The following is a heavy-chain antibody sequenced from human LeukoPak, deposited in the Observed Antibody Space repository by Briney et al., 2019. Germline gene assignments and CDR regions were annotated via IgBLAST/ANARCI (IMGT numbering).Heavy chain of an antibody. Sequence: GRSLRLSCAASGFTFDDYAMHWVRQAPGKGLEWVSGISWNSGSIGYADSVKGRFTISRDNAKNSLYLQMNSLRAEDTALYYCTKGSGYDRPHNFDSWGQGTLVTVSS. CDR2: ISWNSGSI. D-gene: IGHD5-12*01. V-gene: IGHV3-9*01. CDR3: TKGSGYDRPHNFDS. J-gene: IGHJ4*02. CDR1: GFTFDDYA.